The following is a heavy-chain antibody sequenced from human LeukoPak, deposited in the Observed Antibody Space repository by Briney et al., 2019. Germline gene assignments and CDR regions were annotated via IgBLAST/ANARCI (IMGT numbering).Heavy chain of an antibody. Sequence: PGRSLRLSCAASGFIFSNYAIHWVRQTPGKGLECVAVISFDGSKKYYADFAKGRFTISRDDSKNTAYLQMNGLRAEDTAVYYCARDYSSVAVAGTPDYGMDVWGQGTTVTVSS. V-gene: IGHV3-33*08. J-gene: IGHJ6*02. CDR1: GFIFSNYA. CDR2: ISFDGSKK. D-gene: IGHD6-19*01. CDR3: ARDYSSVAVAGTPDYGMDV.